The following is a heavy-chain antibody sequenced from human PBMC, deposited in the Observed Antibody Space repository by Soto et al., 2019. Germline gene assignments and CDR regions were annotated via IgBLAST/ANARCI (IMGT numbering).Heavy chain of an antibody. J-gene: IGHJ5*02. D-gene: IGHD2-21*02. V-gene: IGHV1-69*08. Sequence: QVQLVQSVAEVKKPGSWVKVSCKASGGTFSSYTISWERQAPGQGLGWTGRIIPILGIANYAQKFQGRVTMTADKSTSTAYVELSSMRSEDTAVYYCARDVYGGGDCPWGQGTLVTVSS. CDR2: IIPILGIA. CDR1: GGTFSSYT. CDR3: ARDVYGGGDCP.